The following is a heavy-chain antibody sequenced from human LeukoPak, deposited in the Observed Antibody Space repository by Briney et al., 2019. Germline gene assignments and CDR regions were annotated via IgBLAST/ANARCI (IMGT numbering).Heavy chain of an antibody. Sequence: PSETPSLTCAVSGGSISSGGYSWSWIRQPPGKGLEWIGYIYHSGSTYYNPSLKSRVTISVDRSKNQFSLKLSSVTAADTAVYYCARGIDYSNYYYGMDVWGQGTTVTVSS. CDR1: GGSISSGGYS. V-gene: IGHV4-30-2*01. J-gene: IGHJ6*02. D-gene: IGHD4-11*01. CDR3: ARGIDYSNYYYGMDV. CDR2: IYHSGST.